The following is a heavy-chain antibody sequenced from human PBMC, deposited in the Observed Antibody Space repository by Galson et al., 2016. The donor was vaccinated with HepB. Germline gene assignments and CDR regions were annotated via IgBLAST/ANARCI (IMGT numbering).Heavy chain of an antibody. V-gene: IGHV1-69*13. J-gene: IGHJ5*02. Sequence: SVKVSCKASGGTLSNYAINWVRQAPGQGLEWMGGITPIFQTANYAQKFQGRVMITADESTSTVYMELNSLKSDDTAVYYCARNAGLMVTTGWFDPWGQGTLVTVSS. CDR2: ITPIFQTA. D-gene: IGHD4-17*01. CDR1: GGTLSNYA. CDR3: ARNAGLMVTTGWFDP.